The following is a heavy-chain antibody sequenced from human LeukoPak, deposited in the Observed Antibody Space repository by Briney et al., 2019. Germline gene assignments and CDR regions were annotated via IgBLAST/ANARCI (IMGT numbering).Heavy chain of an antibody. CDR1: GGSISSGDYY. J-gene: IGHJ6*03. CDR2: IYYSGST. CDR3: ARAGAAAGTLYYYYYMDV. V-gene: IGHV4-30-4*08. D-gene: IGHD6-13*01. Sequence: SETLSLTCTVSGGSISSGDYYWSWIRQPPGTGLEWIGYIYYSGSTYYNPSLKSRVTISVDTSKNQFSLKLGSVTAADTAVYYCARAGAAAGTLYYYYYMDVWGKGTTVTVSS.